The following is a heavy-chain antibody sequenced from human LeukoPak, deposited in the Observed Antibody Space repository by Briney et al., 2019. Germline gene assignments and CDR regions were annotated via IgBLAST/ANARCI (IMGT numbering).Heavy chain of an antibody. CDR2: ISAYNGNT. CDR1: GYTFTSYG. V-gene: IGHV1-18*01. CDR3: ARLGIAAAAHYFDY. D-gene: IGHD6-13*01. J-gene: IGHJ4*02. Sequence: ASVKVSCKASGYTFTSYGISWVRQAPGQGLEWMGWISAYNGNTSYAQKLQGRVTMTTDTSTSTAYMELRSLRSDDTAVYYCARLGIAAAAHYFDYWGQGTLVTVSS.